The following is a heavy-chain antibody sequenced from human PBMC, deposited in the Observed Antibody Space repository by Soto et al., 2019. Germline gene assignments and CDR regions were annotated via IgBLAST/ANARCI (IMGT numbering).Heavy chain of an antibody. CDR2: ISSEGGKT. CDR3: GRDRLAAETYYFDY. J-gene: IGHJ4*02. CDR1: GFTFCSYA. Sequence: AGSMRLACVACGFTFCSYAMHWFRQSPGKGLEWVSLISSEGGKTLSADSVKGRFTISRDNFRDSLYLEMSGLRPEDTALYYCGRDRLAAETYYFDYWGGGTQVTVSS. D-gene: IGHD6-13*01. V-gene: IGHV3-30*15.